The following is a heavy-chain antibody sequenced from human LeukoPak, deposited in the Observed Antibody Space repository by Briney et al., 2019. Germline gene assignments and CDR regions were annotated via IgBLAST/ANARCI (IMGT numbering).Heavy chain of an antibody. CDR2: IYSGGTT. D-gene: IGHD6-19*01. CDR3: ARGGGYSSGWSDAFDI. CDR1: GFIVSINY. V-gene: IGHV3-53*01. J-gene: IGHJ3*02. Sequence: GGSLRLSCAASGFIVSINYMSWVRQAPGKGLEWVSVIYSGGTTYYADSVKGRFTISRDNAKNSLYLQMNSLRAEDTAVYYCARGGGYSSGWSDAFDIWGQGTMVTVSS.